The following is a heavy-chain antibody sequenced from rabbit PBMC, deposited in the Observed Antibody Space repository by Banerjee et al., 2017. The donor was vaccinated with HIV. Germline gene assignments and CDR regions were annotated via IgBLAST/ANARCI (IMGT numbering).Heavy chain of an antibody. CDR3: AKDGGSDYDWAMDL. Sequence: QSLEESGGDLVKPGASLTLTCKTSGFTLINYWICWVRQAPGKGLEWIACINTSSGNTVYATWAKGRFTITKTSSTTVTLKMTSLTAADTATYFCAKDGGSDYDWAMDLWGQGTLVTVS. CDR1: GFTLINYW. V-gene: IGHV1S40*01. D-gene: IGHD8-1*01. J-gene: IGHJ3*01. CDR2: INTSSGNT.